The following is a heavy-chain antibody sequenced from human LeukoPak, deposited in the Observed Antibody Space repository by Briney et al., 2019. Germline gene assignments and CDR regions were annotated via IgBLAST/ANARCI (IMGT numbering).Heavy chain of an antibody. CDR1: GFTFSSYS. CDR3: VREGAHIAAVGNYFDY. CDR2: ISSSSSTI. J-gene: IGHJ4*02. D-gene: IGHD6-13*01. Sequence: PGGSLRLSCAASGFTFSSYSMNWVRQAPGKGLEWVSYISSSSSTIYYADSVKGRFTISRDNAKNSLYLQMNSLRVDDTAVYYCVREGAHIAAVGNYFDYWGQGTLVTVSS. V-gene: IGHV3-48*01.